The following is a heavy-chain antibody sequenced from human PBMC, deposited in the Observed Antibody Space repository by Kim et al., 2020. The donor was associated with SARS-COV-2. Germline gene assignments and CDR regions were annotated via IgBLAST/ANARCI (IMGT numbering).Heavy chain of an antibody. D-gene: IGHD3-3*01. CDR2: MNPNSGNT. Sequence: ASVKVSCKASGYTFTSYDINWVRQATGQGLEWMGWMNPNSGNTGYAQKFQGRVTMTRNTSISTAYMELSSLRSEDTAVYYCARAYDFWSDDYYYYYGMDVWGQGTTVTVSS. CDR3: ARAYDFWSDDYYYYYGMDV. J-gene: IGHJ6*02. CDR1: GYTFTSYD. V-gene: IGHV1-8*01.